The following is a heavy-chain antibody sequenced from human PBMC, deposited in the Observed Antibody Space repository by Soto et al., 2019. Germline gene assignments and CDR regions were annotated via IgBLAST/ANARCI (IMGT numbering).Heavy chain of an antibody. CDR2: IYYSGST. D-gene: IGHD6-19*01. CDR3: ARDRVSSGAWWFDP. V-gene: IGHV4-59*01. J-gene: IGHJ5*02. CDR1: GGSISSYY. Sequence: PSETLSLTCTVSGGSISSYYWSWIRQPPGKGLEWIGYIYYSGSTNYNPSLKSRVTISVDTSKNQFSLKLSSVTAADTAVYYCARDRVSSGAWWFDPWGQGTLVTVSS.